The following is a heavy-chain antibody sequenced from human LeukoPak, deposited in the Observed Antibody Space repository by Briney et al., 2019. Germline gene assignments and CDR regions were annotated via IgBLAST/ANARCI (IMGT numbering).Heavy chain of an antibody. CDR1: GYTFTGYY. D-gene: IGHD6-13*01. Sequence: GASVKVSCKASGYTFTGYYMHWVRQAPGQGLEWMGWINPNSGGTNYAQKFQGRVTMTRDTSISTAYMELSRLRSDDTAVYYCARRVAASPNYSSSWRGNWFDPWGQGTLVTVSS. CDR3: ARRVAASPNYSSSWRGNWFDP. J-gene: IGHJ5*02. V-gene: IGHV1-2*02. CDR2: INPNSGGT.